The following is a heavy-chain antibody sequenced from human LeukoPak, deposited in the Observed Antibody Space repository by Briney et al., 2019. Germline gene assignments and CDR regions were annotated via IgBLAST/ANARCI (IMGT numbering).Heavy chain of an antibody. Sequence: ASAKVSCKASGYTFSNHYMHCVRQAPGQGLEWMGIINPYVGSTSYAQKFQGRVTMTRDTSTSTVYMELSSLRSENAAVNSFARDPRLSRGYSTGILWYFDLWGRGTLVTVSS. V-gene: IGHV1-46*01. CDR2: INPYVGST. CDR1: GYTFSNHY. D-gene: IGHD3-22*01. J-gene: IGHJ2*01. CDR3: ARDPRLSRGYSTGILWYFDL.